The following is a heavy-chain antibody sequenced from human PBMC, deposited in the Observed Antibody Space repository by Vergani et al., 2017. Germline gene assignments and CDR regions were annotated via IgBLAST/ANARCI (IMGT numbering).Heavy chain of an antibody. D-gene: IGHD6-13*01. CDR1: GGSINTYY. J-gene: IGHJ6*02. CDR2: IHYSGST. V-gene: IGHV4-59*01. CDR3: AKNPHGPGIAAAERSYYYYGMDV. Sequence: QVQLQESGPGLVKPSQTLSLTCTVSGGSINTYYWSWIRQPPGKGLEWIGYIHYSGSTNYNPSLKSRVTISLDTSKNQFSLKLRSVTAADTAVYYCAKNPHGPGIAAAERSYYYYGMDVWGQGTTVTVSS.